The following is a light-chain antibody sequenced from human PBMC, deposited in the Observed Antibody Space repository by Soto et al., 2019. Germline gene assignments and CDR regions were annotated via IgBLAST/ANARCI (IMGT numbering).Light chain of an antibody. V-gene: IGKV2-28*01. CDR3: MQALQTPQLT. CDR1: QSLLHSNGYNY. CDR2: LGS. Sequence: DIVMTQSPLSLPVTPGEPASISCRSSQSLLHSNGYNYLDWYLQKPGQSPQLLIYLGSNRASGVPYRFSDSESGTEFTLKISRVEAEDVGVYYCMQALQTPQLTFGGGTKVEIK. J-gene: IGKJ4*01.